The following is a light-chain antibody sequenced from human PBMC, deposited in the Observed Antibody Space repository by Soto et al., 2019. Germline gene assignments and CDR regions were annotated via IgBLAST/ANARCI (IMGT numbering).Light chain of an antibody. V-gene: IGKV3-15*01. J-gene: IGKJ1*01. CDR1: QPLXIL. CDR3: QQYNNGTRT. Sequence: EIVMTQSAATLSVSLGESLTLSCRASQPLXILFHWFEEKPAEAPRLLXYAPTTRATGSPARLSGSGSATEFTLTISSLHSEDFAVYYCQQYNNGTRTFGQGTKVEIK. CDR2: APT.